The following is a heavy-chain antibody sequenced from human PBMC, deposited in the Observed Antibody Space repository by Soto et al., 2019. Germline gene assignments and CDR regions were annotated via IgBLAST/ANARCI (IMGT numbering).Heavy chain of an antibody. Sequence: QVQLVQSGAEVMQPGSSVKVSCKPSGGTLTNFINYPINWVRQSPGQGLEWMGGIVPNIVTVNYAQQFQGRVTMTADKSTGTVYMELSSLIADDSALYYCARRNTAGLLLYFDNWGQGTLVTVSS. V-gene: IGHV1-69*06. CDR3: ARRNTAGLLLYFDN. CDR2: IVPNIVTV. D-gene: IGHD6-19*01. CDR1: GGTLTNFINYP. J-gene: IGHJ4*02.